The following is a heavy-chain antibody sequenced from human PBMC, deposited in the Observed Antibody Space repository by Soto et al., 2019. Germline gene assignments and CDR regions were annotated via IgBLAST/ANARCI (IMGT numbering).Heavy chain of an antibody. Sequence: QVQLVESGGGLVKPGGSLRLSCAASGFTFSDYYMSWIRQAPGKGLEWVSYISSSSSYTNHADSVKGRFTISRDNAKNPRHLQMNSLRAEDKAVYYCARDRRGSFSSSWSNYGMDVWGQGTTVTVSS. CDR3: ARDRRGSFSSSWSNYGMDV. CDR2: ISSSSSYT. J-gene: IGHJ6*02. CDR1: GFTFSDYY. V-gene: IGHV3-11*05. D-gene: IGHD6-13*01.